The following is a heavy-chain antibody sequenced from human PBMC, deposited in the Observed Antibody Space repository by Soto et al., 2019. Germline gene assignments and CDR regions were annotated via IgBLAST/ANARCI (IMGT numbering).Heavy chain of an antibody. CDR1: GFTFDDYA. Sequence: GGSLRLSCAASGFTFDDYAMHWVRQAPGKGLEWVSGISWNSGSIGYADSVKGRFTISRDNAKNSLYLQMNSLRAEDTALYYCAKDITNQDIVVVPAAMRPTGYYYYYYMDVWGKGTTVTVSS. CDR2: ISWNSGSI. V-gene: IGHV3-9*01. CDR3: AKDITNQDIVVVPAAMRPTGYYYYYYMDV. J-gene: IGHJ6*03. D-gene: IGHD2-2*01.